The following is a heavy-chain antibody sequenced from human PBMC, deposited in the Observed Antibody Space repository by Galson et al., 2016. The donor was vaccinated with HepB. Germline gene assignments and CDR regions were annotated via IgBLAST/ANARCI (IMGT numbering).Heavy chain of an antibody. CDR3: ARLPLWSGVGIDY. Sequence: SETLSLTCTVSSGSISSSSYYWGWLRQPPGKGLDWIGSIYYSGSTYYNPSLKSRVTISVDTSKNQFSLKLSSVTAADTAVYYCARLPLWSGVGIDYWGQGTLVTVSS. J-gene: IGHJ4*02. CDR1: SGSISSSSYY. V-gene: IGHV4-39*01. D-gene: IGHD3-3*01. CDR2: IYYSGST.